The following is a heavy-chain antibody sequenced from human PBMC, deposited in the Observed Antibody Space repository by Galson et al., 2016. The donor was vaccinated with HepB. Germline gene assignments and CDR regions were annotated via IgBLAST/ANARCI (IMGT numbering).Heavy chain of an antibody. CDR1: GGSIHNYY. CDR2: ICYSGNT. D-gene: IGHD6-19*01. CDR3: ARGSNLSNSGWFTVALDY. J-gene: IGHJ4*02. V-gene: IGHV4-59*01. Sequence: ETLSLTCSVSGGSIHNYYWTWIRQSPGKGLEWIGNICYSGNTNYNPSLKSRVTISLDTSKNQFSLKLRPVAAADTAVYYCARGSNLSNSGWFTVALDYWGQGTLVTVSS.